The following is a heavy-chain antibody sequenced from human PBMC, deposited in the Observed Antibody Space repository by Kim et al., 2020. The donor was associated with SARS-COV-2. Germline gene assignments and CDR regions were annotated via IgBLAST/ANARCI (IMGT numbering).Heavy chain of an antibody. CDR3: AKSISIFGGFDP. CDR2: FDPVDGET. D-gene: IGHD3-3*01. J-gene: IGHJ5*02. CDR1: GDTLTELS. Sequence: ASVKVSCKVSGDTLTELSMHWVRQAPGKGLEWMGGFDPVDGETIYAQKFQGRVTMTEDTSTDTAYMELSSLRSEDTAVYYCAKSISIFGGFDPWGQGTLVTVSS. V-gene: IGHV1-24*01.